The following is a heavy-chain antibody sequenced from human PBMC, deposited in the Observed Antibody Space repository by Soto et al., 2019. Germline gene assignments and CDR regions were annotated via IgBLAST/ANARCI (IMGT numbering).Heavy chain of an antibody. J-gene: IGHJ6*02. V-gene: IGHV1-18*04. D-gene: IGHD6-13*01. CDR3: AREWEPVACASSSWYECYYGMDV. CDR2: ISAYNGNT. Sequence: ASVKVSCKASGYTFTSYGISWVRQAPGQGLEWMGWISAYNGNTNYAQKLQGRDTMTTDTSTSTAYMELRSLRSDDTAVYYCAREWEPVACASSSWYECYYGMDVWGQGTTVTVSS. CDR1: GYTFTSYG.